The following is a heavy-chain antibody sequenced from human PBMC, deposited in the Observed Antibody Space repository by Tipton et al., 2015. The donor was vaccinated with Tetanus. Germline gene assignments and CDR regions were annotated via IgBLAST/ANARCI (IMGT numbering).Heavy chain of an antibody. D-gene: IGHD2-8*01. CDR2: INHSGNT. V-gene: IGHV4-34*09. CDR3: ARRLIQNWFDP. J-gene: IGHJ5*02. Sequence: TLSLTCAVYGASFSDYYWSWIRQAPGKGLEWIGEINHSGNTNHNPSLKSRVTLSVDTSKNQFSLKLTSLTAADTAVYYCARRLIQNWFDPWGQGTLVTVSS. CDR1: GASFSDYY.